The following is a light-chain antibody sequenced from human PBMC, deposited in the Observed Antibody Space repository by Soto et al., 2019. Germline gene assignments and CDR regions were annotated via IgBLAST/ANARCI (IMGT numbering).Light chain of an antibody. J-gene: IGKJ1*01. CDR1: QTVGGRY. CDR2: GAS. Sequence: EIVLTQSAATLSLSLGERATLSCMASQTVGGRYLAWVQQKPGQSPRLLIYGASTRAAGVPDRFSGSGSGADFSHSITRLEPEDFAVYYCLQYVSSPWTFGQGTKV. V-gene: IGKV3-20*01. CDR3: LQYVSSPWT.